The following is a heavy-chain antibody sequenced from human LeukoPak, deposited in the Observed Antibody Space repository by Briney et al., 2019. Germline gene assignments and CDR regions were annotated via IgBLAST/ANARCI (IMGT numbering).Heavy chain of an antibody. D-gene: IGHD5-18*01. CDR1: GYTFTSYY. Sequence: GASVKVSCKASGYTFTSYYMHWVRQAPGQGLEWMGIINPSGGSTSYAQKFQGRVTMTRDTSTSTVYMELSSLRSEDTAVYYCVRAWIQLWSLYYYYGMDVWGQGTTVTVSS. J-gene: IGHJ6*02. CDR3: VRAWIQLWSLYYYYGMDV. CDR2: INPSGGST. V-gene: IGHV1-46*01.